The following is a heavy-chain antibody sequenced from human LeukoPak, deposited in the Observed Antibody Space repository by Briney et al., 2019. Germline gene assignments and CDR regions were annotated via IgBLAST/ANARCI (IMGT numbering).Heavy chain of an antibody. J-gene: IGHJ4*02. CDR3: ARDYPYRIAAAGTVIDY. V-gene: IGHV3-21*01. CDR1: GFTFSSYS. D-gene: IGHD6-13*01. CDR2: ISSSSSYI. Sequence: PGGSLRLSCAASGFTFSSYSMNWVRQAPGKGLEWVSSISSSSSYIYYADSVKGRFTISRDNAKNSLYLQMNSLRAEDTAVYYCARDYPYRIAAAGTVIDYWGQGTLVTVSS.